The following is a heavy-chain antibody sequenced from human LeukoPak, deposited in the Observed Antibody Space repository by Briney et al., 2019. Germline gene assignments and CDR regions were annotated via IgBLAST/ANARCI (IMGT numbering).Heavy chain of an antibody. CDR2: ISSTSSTI. V-gene: IGHV3-48*04. J-gene: IGHJ6*03. CDR1: GFTFSSYN. D-gene: IGHD1-26*01. Sequence: GGSLRLSCAASGFTFSSYNMHWVRQAAGKGLEWVSYISSTSSTIHYADSVKGRFTISRDNAENSLYLQLNSLRAEDTAVYYCARDGSGSYSFGYYYYMDVWAEGPRSPSP. CDR3: ARDGSGSYSFGYYYYMDV.